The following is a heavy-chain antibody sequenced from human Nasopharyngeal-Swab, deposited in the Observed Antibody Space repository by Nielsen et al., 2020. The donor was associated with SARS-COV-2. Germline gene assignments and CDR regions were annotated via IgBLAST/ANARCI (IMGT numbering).Heavy chain of an antibody. D-gene: IGHD6-19*01. CDR3: ARLDAGYSSGWYYFDY. Sequence: SETLSLTCAVYGGSFSSYYWGWIRQPPGKGLEWIGSIYYSGSTYYNPSLKSRVTISVDTSKNQFSLKLSSVTAADTAVYYCARLDAGYSSGWYYFDYWGQGTLVTVSS. CDR1: GGSFSSYY. J-gene: IGHJ4*02. V-gene: IGHV4-39*01. CDR2: IYYSGST.